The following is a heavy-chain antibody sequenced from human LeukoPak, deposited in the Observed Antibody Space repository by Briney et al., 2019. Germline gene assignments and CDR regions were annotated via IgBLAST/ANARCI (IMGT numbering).Heavy chain of an antibody. J-gene: IGHJ4*02. CDR3: AKAVSSSTAGSDY. Sequence: PGGSLRLSCAGSGFTFSTYAMGWVRQAPGKGLEWVSGLSGSGASTYYVDSVRGRFTISRDNSKNTLYLQMNSLRDEDTALYYCAKAVSSSTAGSDYWGQGTLVTVSS. D-gene: IGHD6-13*01. CDR2: LSGSGAST. CDR1: GFTFSTYA. V-gene: IGHV3-23*01.